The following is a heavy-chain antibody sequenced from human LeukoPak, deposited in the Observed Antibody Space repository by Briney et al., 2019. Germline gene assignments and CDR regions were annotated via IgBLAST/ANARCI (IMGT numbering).Heavy chain of an antibody. CDR2: IYHSGST. J-gene: IGHJ1*01. Sequence: SETLSLTCTVSGYSISSGYYWGWIRQPPGKGLEWIGSIYHSGSTNYNPSLKSRVTISVDTSKNQFSLKLSSVTAADTAVYYCARSLRGSSGYYHKIEYFQHWGQGTLVTVSS. CDR3: ARSLRGSSGYYHKIEYFQH. CDR1: GYSISSGYY. V-gene: IGHV4-38-2*02. D-gene: IGHD3-22*01.